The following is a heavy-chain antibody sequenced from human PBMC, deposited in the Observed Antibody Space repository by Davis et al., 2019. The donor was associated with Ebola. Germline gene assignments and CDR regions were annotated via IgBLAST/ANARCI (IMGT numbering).Heavy chain of an antibody. Sequence: MPSETLSLTCAVYGGSISSGGYSWSWIRRPPGKGLEWIGYIYHSGSTNYNPSLKSRVTISVDKSKNQFSLKLSSVTAADTAVYYCARQKIFGVVIMHYYGMDVWGQGTTVTVSS. CDR3: ARQKIFGVVIMHYYGMDV. CDR1: GGSISSGGYS. J-gene: IGHJ6*02. D-gene: IGHD3-3*01. V-gene: IGHV4-30-2*01. CDR2: IYHSGST.